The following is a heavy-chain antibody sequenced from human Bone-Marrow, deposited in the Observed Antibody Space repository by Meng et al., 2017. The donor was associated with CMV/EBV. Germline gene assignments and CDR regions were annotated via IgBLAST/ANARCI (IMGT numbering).Heavy chain of an antibody. CDR1: GFTFSDYY. Sequence: GESLKISCAASGFTFSDYYMSWVRQAPGKGLDCVSVIYSAGSTYYADAVKGRFTISRDNSKNALYLQMNSQRAEDTAVYYCAGDSPDYGYYLFDYWGKGVLVTVSS. CDR2: IYSAGST. D-gene: IGHD4-17*01. J-gene: IGHJ4*02. V-gene: IGHV3-53*01. CDR3: AGDSPDYGYYLFDY.